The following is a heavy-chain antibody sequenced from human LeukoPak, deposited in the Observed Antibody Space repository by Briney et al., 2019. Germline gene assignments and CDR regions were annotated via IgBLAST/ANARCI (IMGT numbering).Heavy chain of an antibody. V-gene: IGHV4-30-4*01. D-gene: IGHD6-6*01. CDR3: ARKYPDHWFDP. CDR1: GGSISSGNYY. Sequence: PSETLSLTCTVSGGSISSGNYYWSWIRQPPGKGLEWIGYIFYLGNTYYTLSLKSRVTISVDTSKNQFSLKLSSVTAADTAVYYCARKYPDHWFDPWGQGTLVTVSS. CDR2: IFYLGNT. J-gene: IGHJ5*02.